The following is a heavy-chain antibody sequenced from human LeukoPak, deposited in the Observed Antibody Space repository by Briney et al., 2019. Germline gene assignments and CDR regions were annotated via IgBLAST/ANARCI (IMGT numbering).Heavy chain of an antibody. CDR2: ISYDGSNK. J-gene: IGHJ4*02. Sequence: PGGSLRLSCAASGFSFSSYAMHWVRQAPGKGLEWVAVISYDGSNKYYADSVKGRFTISRDNSKNTLYLQMNSLRAEDTAVYYCARDGLIYRGYSYGWFSRIYFDYWGQGTLVTVSS. CDR3: ARDGLIYRGYSYGWFSRIYFDY. D-gene: IGHD5-18*01. CDR1: GFSFSSYA. V-gene: IGHV3-30*04.